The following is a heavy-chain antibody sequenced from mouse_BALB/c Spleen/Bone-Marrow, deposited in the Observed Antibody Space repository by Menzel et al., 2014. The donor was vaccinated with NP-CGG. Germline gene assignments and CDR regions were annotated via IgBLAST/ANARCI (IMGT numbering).Heavy chain of an antibody. Sequence: QVQLQQPGAELVRPGASVKLSCKASGYSFTSYWMNWVKQRPGQGLEWIGMIHPSDSETRLNQKFKDKATLTVDKSSSTAYMQLSSPTSDDTAVYYCTREREIATVIAGDWYFDDWGAGTTVTVSS. CDR2: IHPSDSET. D-gene: IGHD1-1*01. V-gene: IGHV1S82*01. J-gene: IGHJ1*01. CDR1: GYSFTSYW. CDR3: TREREIATVIAGDWYFDD.